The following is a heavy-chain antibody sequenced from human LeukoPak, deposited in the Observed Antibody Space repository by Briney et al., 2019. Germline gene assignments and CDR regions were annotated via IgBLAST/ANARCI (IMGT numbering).Heavy chain of an antibody. CDR1: GGTFSSYT. V-gene: IGHV1-69*04. CDR2: IIPILGIA. D-gene: IGHD2-8*01. J-gene: IGHJ2*01. Sequence: SVMVSCKASGGTFSSYTISWVRQAPGQGLEWMGRIIPILGIANYAQKFQGRVTITADKSTSTAYMELSSLRSEDTAVYSCARDVDCTNGVCYTYWYFDLWGRGTLVTVSS. CDR3: ARDVDCTNGVCYTYWYFDL.